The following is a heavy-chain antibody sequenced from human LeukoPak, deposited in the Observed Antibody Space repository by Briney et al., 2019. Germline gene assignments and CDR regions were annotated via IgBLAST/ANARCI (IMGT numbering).Heavy chain of an antibody. Sequence: GGSLRLSCAGSGFTFSSYSMNWVRQAPGKGLEWVSSISSSSSYIYYADSVKGRFTISRDNAKNSLYLQMNSLRAEDTAVYYCARDQGAAAGTRVYYYGMDVWGQGTTVTVSS. D-gene: IGHD6-13*01. V-gene: IGHV3-21*01. CDR3: ARDQGAAAGTRVYYYGMDV. J-gene: IGHJ6*02. CDR1: GFTFSSYS. CDR2: ISSSSSYI.